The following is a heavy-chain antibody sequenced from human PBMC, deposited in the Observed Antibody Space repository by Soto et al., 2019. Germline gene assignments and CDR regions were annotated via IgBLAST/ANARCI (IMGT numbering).Heavy chain of an antibody. D-gene: IGHD2-8*02. J-gene: IGHJ4*02. CDR1: GYTFTSYD. Sequence: QVQLVQSGAEVKKPGASVKVSCKASGYTFTSYDFNWVRQATGQGLEWLGWMNPNSGTTGYAQRFQGRVTMTRNTAISTAYMELSSLRSGDTAMYYCARVACTGGRCYYDYWGQGTLVTVSS. CDR3: ARVACTGGRCYYDY. V-gene: IGHV1-8*01. CDR2: MNPNSGTT.